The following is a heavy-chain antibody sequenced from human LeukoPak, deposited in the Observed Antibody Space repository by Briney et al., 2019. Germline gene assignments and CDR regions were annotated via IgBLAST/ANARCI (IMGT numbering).Heavy chain of an antibody. CDR2: IKQDGSEK. CDR3: ARDSVLYYDFWSGPHAFDI. V-gene: IGHV3-7*01. D-gene: IGHD3-3*01. Sequence: GGSLRLSCAASGFTFSSYWMSWVRQAPGKGLEWVANIKQDGSEKYYADSVKGRFTISRDNAKNSLYLQMNSLRAEDTAVYYCARDSVLYYDFWSGPHAFDIWGQGTMVTVSS. J-gene: IGHJ3*02. CDR1: GFTFSSYW.